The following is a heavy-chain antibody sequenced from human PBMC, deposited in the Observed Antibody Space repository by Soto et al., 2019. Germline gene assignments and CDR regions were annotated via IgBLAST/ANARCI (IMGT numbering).Heavy chain of an antibody. CDR2: INPNSGGT. CDR1: GYTFTGYY. V-gene: IGHV1-2*04. J-gene: IGHJ4*02. Sequence: QVQLVQSGAEVKKPGASVKVSCKASGYTFTGYYMHWVRQAPGQGLEWMGWINPNSGGTNYAQKFQGWVTMSRDTSSSTAYMELSRLRSDDTAVYYCARAHCGGDCYSGVAYWGQGTLVTVSS. CDR3: ARAHCGGDCYSGVAY. D-gene: IGHD2-21*02.